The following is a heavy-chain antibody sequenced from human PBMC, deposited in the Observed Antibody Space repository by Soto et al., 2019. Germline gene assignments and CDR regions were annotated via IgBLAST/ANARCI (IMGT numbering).Heavy chain of an antibody. V-gene: IGHV3-23*01. D-gene: IGHD3-10*01. Sequence: GGSLRLSCAASGFAFSSYAMTWVRQAPGEGLEWVSAITGSGGSTNYVDSVKGRFTISRDNSKNTLYLQMNSLRAVDTAVYYCAKVGYYYGIYDHWYFDLWGRGTLVTV. CDR3: AKVGYYYGIYDHWYFDL. CDR2: ITGSGGST. CDR1: GFAFSSYA. J-gene: IGHJ2*01.